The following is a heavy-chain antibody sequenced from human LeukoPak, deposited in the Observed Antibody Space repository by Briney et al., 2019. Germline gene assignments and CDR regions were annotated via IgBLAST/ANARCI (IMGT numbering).Heavy chain of an antibody. Sequence: PSQTLSLTCTVSGASISGDGYYWSWVRQPPGKGLEWIGSFYYSGSTYYNPSLKSRLTISVDTSKDQFSLRLSSVTAADTAVFYCARQSSLRSPLVPRGKGTTVTVSS. D-gene: IGHD2-8*02. CDR1: GASISGDGYY. CDR2: FYYSGST. CDR3: ARQSSLRSPLVP. V-gene: IGHV4-39*01. J-gene: IGHJ6*04.